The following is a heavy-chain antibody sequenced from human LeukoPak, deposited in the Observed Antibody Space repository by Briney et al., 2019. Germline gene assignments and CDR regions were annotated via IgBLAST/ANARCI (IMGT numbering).Heavy chain of an antibody. J-gene: IGHJ4*02. CDR1: GGSISSYH. CDR3: ARHSSGWYPDY. CDR2: IYYSGST. Sequence: SETLSLTCTVSGGSISSYHWSWIRQPPGKGLEWIGYIYYSGSTNYNPSLKSRVTISVDTSKNQFSLKLSSVTAADTAVYYCARHSSGWYPDYWGQGTLATVSS. D-gene: IGHD6-19*01. V-gene: IGHV4-59*01.